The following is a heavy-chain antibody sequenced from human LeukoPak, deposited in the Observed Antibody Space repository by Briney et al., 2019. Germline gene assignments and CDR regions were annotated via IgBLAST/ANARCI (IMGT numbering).Heavy chain of an antibody. D-gene: IGHD3-22*01. CDR3: VRDDDRPDNGLDY. CDR1: GFTFSDYY. J-gene: IGHJ4*02. V-gene: IGHV3-11*04. Sequence: PGGSLRLSCTASGFTFSDYYMSWIRQAPGKGLEWVSYISSRGSTIYYADSVKGRFTISRDNSKNTLYLQMNSLRAEDTAVYYCVRDDDRPDNGLDYWGQGTLVTVSS. CDR2: ISSRGSTI.